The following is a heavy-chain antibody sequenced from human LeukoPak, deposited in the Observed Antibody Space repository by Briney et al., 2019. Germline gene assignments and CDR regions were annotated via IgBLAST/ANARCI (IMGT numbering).Heavy chain of an antibody. Sequence: SETLSLTCTVSGGSVSSGSYYWSWIRQPPGKGLEWIGYIYYSGSTNYNPSLKSRVTISVDTSKNQFSLKLSSVTAADTAVYYCARVNYYDSSGYYPYAFDIWGKGQWSPSL. D-gene: IGHD3-22*01. CDR3: ARVNYYDSSGYYPYAFDI. CDR1: GGSVSSGSYY. V-gene: IGHV4-61*01. J-gene: IGHJ3*02. CDR2: IYYSGST.